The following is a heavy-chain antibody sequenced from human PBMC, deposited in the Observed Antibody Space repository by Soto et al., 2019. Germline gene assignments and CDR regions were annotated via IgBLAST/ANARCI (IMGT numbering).Heavy chain of an antibody. CDR1: GFSISTYA. V-gene: IGHV3-30*18. CDR2: ISSDGTNK. Sequence: HVQLVESGGGVVQPGRSLRLSCVASGFSISTYAMHWVRQAPGKGLEWVAVISSDGTNKYYADSVKGRFTIARDNSKNTVYLYINSLGAEDTALFFCAKDKGSSGWYFDHWGQGTLVTVSS. J-gene: IGHJ4*02. D-gene: IGHD6-19*01. CDR3: AKDKGSSGWYFDH.